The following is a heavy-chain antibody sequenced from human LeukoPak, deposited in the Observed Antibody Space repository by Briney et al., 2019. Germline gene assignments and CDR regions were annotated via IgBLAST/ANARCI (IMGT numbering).Heavy chain of an antibody. CDR2: IYYSGST. V-gene: IGHV4-59*01. CDR1: GGSISSYY. Sequence: SETLSLTCTVSGGSISSYYWSWIRQPPGKGLEWIGYIYYSGSTNYSPSLKSRVTISVDTSKNQFSLKLSSVTAADTAVYYCAMGVGATTGYWGQGTLVTVSS. D-gene: IGHD1-26*01. J-gene: IGHJ4*02. CDR3: AMGVGATTGY.